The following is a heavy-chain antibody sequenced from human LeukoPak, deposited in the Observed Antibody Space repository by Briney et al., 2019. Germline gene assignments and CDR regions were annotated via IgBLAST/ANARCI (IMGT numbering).Heavy chain of an antibody. CDR1: GFTVSSNY. V-gene: IGHV3-53*01. CDR3: ARGPPFYYYYMDV. J-gene: IGHJ6*03. CDR2: IYSGGST. Sequence: GGSLRLSCAASGFTVSSNYMSWVRQAPGKGLEWVSVIYSGGSTYYADSVKGRFTISRDNSKNTLYLQMNSLRAEDTAVYYCARGPPFYYYYMDVWGKGTTVTVSS.